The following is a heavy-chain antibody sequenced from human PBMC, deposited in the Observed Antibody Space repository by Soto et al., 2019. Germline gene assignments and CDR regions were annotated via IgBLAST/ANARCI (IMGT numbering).Heavy chain of an antibody. V-gene: IGHV1-2*02. Sequence: ASVKVSCKASGYAFTGYYMHWVRQAPGQGLEWMGWINPNSGGTNYAQKFQGRVTMTRDTPISTAYMELSRLRSDDTAVYYCASPRYCTNGVCYKMDVWGQGTTVTVSS. D-gene: IGHD2-8*01. J-gene: IGHJ6*02. CDR3: ASPRYCTNGVCYKMDV. CDR1: GYAFTGYY. CDR2: INPNSGGT.